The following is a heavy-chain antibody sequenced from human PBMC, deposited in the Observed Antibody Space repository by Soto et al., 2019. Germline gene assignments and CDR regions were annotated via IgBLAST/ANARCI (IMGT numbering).Heavy chain of an antibody. CDR1: GGSISSGDYY. Sequence: SETLSLTCTVSGGSISSGDYYWSWIRQPPGKGLEWIGYIYYSGSTYYNPSLKSRVTISVDTSKNQFSLKLSSVTAADTAVYYCARDRGAAAGYYFDYWGQGTLVTVSS. D-gene: IGHD6-13*01. J-gene: IGHJ4*02. V-gene: IGHV4-30-4*01. CDR2: IYYSGST. CDR3: ARDRGAAAGYYFDY.